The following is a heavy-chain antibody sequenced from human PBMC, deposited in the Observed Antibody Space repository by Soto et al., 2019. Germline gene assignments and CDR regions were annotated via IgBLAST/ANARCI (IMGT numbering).Heavy chain of an antibody. D-gene: IGHD4-17*01. Sequence: EVQLVESGGGLVQPGGSLKLSCAASGFTFSGSAMHWVRQASGKGLEWVGRIRSKANSYATAYAASVKGRFTISRDDSKNTAYLQMNSLKTEDTAVYYCTSLHYGDYVAPTDYWGQGTLVTVSS. CDR1: GFTFSGSA. CDR3: TSLHYGDYVAPTDY. J-gene: IGHJ4*02. V-gene: IGHV3-73*02. CDR2: IRSKANSYAT.